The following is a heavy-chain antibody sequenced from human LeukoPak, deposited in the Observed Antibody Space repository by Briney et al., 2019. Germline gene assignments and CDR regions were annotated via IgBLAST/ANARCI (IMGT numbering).Heavy chain of an antibody. CDR1: GGSISSSSYY. V-gene: IGHV4-39*02. CDR3: ARDDRWGWLPAMYHFDY. D-gene: IGHD5-12*01. CDR2: IYYSGST. J-gene: IGHJ4*02. Sequence: SQTLSLTCTVSGGSISSSSYYWGWIRQPPGKGLEWIGSIYYSGSTYYNPSLKSRVTISVDTSKNQFSLKLSSVTAADTAVYYCARDDRWGWLPAMYHFDYWGQGTLVTVSS.